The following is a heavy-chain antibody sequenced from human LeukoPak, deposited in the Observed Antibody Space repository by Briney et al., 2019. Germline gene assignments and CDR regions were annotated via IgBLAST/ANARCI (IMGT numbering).Heavy chain of an antibody. V-gene: IGHV1-2*02. CDR3: ARDPSSRGNFDH. CDR2: INPNSGGT. D-gene: IGHD5-24*01. Sequence: ASVKVSCKASGYTFTGYYMHWVRQAPGQGLEWMGWINPNSGGTNYAQKFQGRVTMTRDTSINTAYVEVGRLRSDDTAVYYCARDPSSRGNFDHWGQGTLVTVSS. CDR1: GYTFTGYY. J-gene: IGHJ4*02.